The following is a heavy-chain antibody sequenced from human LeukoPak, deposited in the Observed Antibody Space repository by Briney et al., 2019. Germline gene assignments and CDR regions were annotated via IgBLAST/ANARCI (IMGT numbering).Heavy chain of an antibody. V-gene: IGHV1-2*02. CDR1: GYTFTGYY. J-gene: IGHJ4*02. CDR3: AAGLGTTYYFDY. Sequence: ASVKVSCKASGYTFTGYYMHWVRQAPGQGLEWMGWINPNSGGTNYAQKFQGRVTITRDMSTSTAYMELSSLRSEDTAVYYCAAGLGTTYYFDYWGQGTLVTVSS. D-gene: IGHD4-17*01. CDR2: INPNSGGT.